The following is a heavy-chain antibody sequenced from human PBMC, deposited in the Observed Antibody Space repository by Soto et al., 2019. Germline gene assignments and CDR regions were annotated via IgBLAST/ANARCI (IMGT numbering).Heavy chain of an antibody. D-gene: IGHD2-2*03. CDR2: INHSGST. CDR3: ARLNGYCISTNCHGYYGMDV. V-gene: IGHV4-34*01. CDR1: GGSFSGYY. J-gene: IGHJ6*02. Sequence: SETLSLTCAVYGGSFSGYYWSWIRQPPGKGLEWIGEINHSGSTNYNPSLKSRVTISVDTSKNQFSLKLSSVTAADTAVYYCARLNGYCISTNCHGYYGMDVWGQGTTVTGSS.